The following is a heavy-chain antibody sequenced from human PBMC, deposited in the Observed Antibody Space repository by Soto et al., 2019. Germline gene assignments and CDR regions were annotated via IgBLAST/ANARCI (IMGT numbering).Heavy chain of an antibody. V-gene: IGHV3-30*18. CDR1: GFTFRNYG. J-gene: IGHJ6*02. CDR3: AKDRTAYYYYYDMDV. Sequence: PGGSLRLSFAASGFTFRNYGMHWVRQAPGKGLEWVAVISYDGNNKYYADSVKGRFTISRDTSTHTLPLQMKSLRADDTAVYYCAKDRTAYYYYYDMDVWGQGTTVTVSS. CDR2: ISYDGNNK.